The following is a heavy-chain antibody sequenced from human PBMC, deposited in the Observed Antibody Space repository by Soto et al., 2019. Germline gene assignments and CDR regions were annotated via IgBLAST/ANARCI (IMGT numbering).Heavy chain of an antibody. CDR3: ARGTSGWYYDY. V-gene: IGHV4-59*01. D-gene: IGHD6-19*01. CDR1: GDSISSYF. Sequence: LSLTCTVSGDSISSYFWSWIRQPPGKGLEWIGYIFNSESASYNPSLKSRVTISVDTSKNQLSLKLSSVTAADTAVYYCARGTSGWYYDYWGQGTLVTVSS. CDR2: IFNSESA. J-gene: IGHJ4*02.